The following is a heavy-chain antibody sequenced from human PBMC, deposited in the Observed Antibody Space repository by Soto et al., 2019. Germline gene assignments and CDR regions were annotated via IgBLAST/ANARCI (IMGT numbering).Heavy chain of an antibody. CDR2: TYYRSKWYN. J-gene: IGHJ6*02. V-gene: IGHV6-1*01. Sequence: SQTLSLTCAISGDNVSSNSAAWNWIRQSPSRGLEWLGRTYYRSKWYNDYAVSVKSRITINPDTSKNQFSLQLNSVTPEDTAVYYCAVGVVPVETHYSYGMDVWCQAITVTVSS. D-gene: IGHD2-2*01. CDR1: GDNVSSNSAA. CDR3: AVGVVPVETHYSYGMDV.